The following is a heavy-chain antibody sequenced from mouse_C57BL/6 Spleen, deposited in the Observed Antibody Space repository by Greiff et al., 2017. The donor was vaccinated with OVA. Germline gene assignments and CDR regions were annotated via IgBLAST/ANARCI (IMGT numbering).Heavy chain of an antibody. Sequence: LVESGAELVKPGASVKLSCTASGFNIKDYYMHWVKQRTEQGLEWIGRIDPEDGETKYAPKFQGKATITADTSSNTAYLQLSSLTSEDTAVYYCARSITTVVEAMDYWGQGTSVTVSS. CDR1: GFNIKDYY. CDR2: IDPEDGET. J-gene: IGHJ4*01. D-gene: IGHD1-1*01. V-gene: IGHV14-2*01. CDR3: ARSITTVVEAMDY.